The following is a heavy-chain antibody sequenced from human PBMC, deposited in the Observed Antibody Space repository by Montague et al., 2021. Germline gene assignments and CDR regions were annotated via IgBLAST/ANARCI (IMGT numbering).Heavy chain of an antibody. CDR1: GFTLSDYY. D-gene: IGHD3-3*01. V-gene: IGHV3-11*03. J-gene: IGHJ3*01. CDR2: ISNTGTYT. Sequence: SLRLSCAASGFTLSDYYMSWIRQAPGKGLEWISYISNTGTYTHHPDSVEGRFIISRDNAKNSLYLQLDSLRAEDTALYYCARIFGVVTEGTFDLWGLGTMVTVSS. CDR3: ARIFGVVTEGTFDL.